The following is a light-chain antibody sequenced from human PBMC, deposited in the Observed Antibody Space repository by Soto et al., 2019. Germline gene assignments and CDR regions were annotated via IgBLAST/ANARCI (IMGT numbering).Light chain of an antibody. V-gene: IGLV2-8*01. CDR2: EVS. CDR1: SSDVGGYNY. Sequence: QSALTQPPSASGSPGQSVTISCTGTSSDVGGYNYVSWYQQHPGKAPKLMIYEVSKRPSGVPDRFSGSKSGNTASLTVSGLQAEDEADYYCSSYGGSNNFYVFGTGTKLTVL. J-gene: IGLJ1*01. CDR3: SSYGGSNNFYV.